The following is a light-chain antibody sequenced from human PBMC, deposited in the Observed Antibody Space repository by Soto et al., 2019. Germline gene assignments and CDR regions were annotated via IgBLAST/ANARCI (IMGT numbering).Light chain of an antibody. CDR3: SSYTSSSTLCV. V-gene: IGLV2-14*01. Sequence: QSVLTQPASVSGSPGQSITISCTGTSSDVGGYNYVSWYKQHPGKAPKLMLSEVSNRPSGISNRFSGSKSGNTASLTISGLQAEDYADYYYSSYTSSSTLCVFGTGTKLTVL. CDR1: SSDVGGYNY. CDR2: EVS. J-gene: IGLJ1*01.